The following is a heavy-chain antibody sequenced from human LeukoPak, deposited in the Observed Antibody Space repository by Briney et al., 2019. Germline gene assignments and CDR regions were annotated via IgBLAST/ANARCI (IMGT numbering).Heavy chain of an antibody. J-gene: IGHJ4*02. CDR2: IRNDGSAK. CDR1: GFTFSGYS. V-gene: IGHV3-30*02. D-gene: IGHD6-19*01. CDR3: AKDRGYNNGGGSDY. Sequence: GGSLRLSCAASGFTFSGYSMNWVRQAPGKGLQWVAFIRNDGSAKYYADSVKGRFTISRDNSKNTLYLQMNSLRNEDTAMYYCAKDRGYNNGGGSDYWGQGTPVTVSS.